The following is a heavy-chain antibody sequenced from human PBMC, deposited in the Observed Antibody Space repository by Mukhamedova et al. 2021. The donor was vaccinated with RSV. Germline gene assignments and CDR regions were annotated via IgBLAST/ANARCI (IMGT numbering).Heavy chain of an antibody. D-gene: IGHD1-7*01. Sequence: NMIWVRQAPGKGLEWVSYISSSGSFIYYADSLKGRFTISRDNAKNSLYLQMNSLRAEDTAVYYCARDSDIRRLAGTAPAFDIWG. CDR3: ARDSDIRRLAGTAPAFDI. J-gene: IGHJ3*02. CDR1: N. CDR2: ISSSGSFI. V-gene: IGHV3-21*01.